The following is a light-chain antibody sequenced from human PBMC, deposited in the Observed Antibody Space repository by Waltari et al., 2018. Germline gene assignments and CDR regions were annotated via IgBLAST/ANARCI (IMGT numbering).Light chain of an antibody. J-gene: IGLJ2*01. CDR3: SSYNSTTTLEL. Sequence: QSALTQPASVSGSPGQSITISCTGTSSDVGGYNYVSWYQQHPGNDPKLIIIDVNNQPSGVSYRCSCSTSSNTASPIIISRQGEDEDDDYCSSYNSTTTLELFGGGTKLTVL. V-gene: IGLV2-14*03. CDR2: DVN. CDR1: SSDVGGYNY.